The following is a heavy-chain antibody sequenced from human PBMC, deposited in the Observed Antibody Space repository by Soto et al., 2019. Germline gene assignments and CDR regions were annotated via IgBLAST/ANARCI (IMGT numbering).Heavy chain of an antibody. Sequence: GGSLILSCAVCGFTFSDYYMSWIRHAPGKGLEWVSYISSRGSSIYYADSVKGRFTISRDNAKNSLYLQMTSLRAEDTAVYYCAKDHGYSSFCVDYWGQGTLVTVSS. CDR2: ISSRGSSI. D-gene: IGHD6-19*01. CDR3: AKDHGYSSFCVDY. J-gene: IGHJ4*02. V-gene: IGHV3-11*04. CDR1: GFTFSDYY.